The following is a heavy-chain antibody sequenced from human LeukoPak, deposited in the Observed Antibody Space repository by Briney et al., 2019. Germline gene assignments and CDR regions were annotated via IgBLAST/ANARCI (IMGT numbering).Heavy chain of an antibody. CDR3: ARAYGSGSYYRLYYFDY. V-gene: IGHV1-2*02. Sequence: ASVKVSCKASGYTFTGYYMHWVRQAPGQGLEWMGGINPNSGGTNYAQKFQGRVTMTRDTSISTAYMELSRLRSDDTAVYYCARAYGSGSYYRLYYFDYGGQGTLVTVSS. D-gene: IGHD3-10*01. J-gene: IGHJ4*02. CDR1: GYTFTGYY. CDR2: INPNSGGT.